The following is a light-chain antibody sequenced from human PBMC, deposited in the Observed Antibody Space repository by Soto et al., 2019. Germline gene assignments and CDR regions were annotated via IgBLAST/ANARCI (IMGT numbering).Light chain of an antibody. CDR1: QSISSSY. Sequence: EIVLTQSPGTLSLSPGERATLSCRASQSISSSYLAWYQQKPGQAPRLLIYAASSRATGIPDRFSGSGSGTDFTRTIIRLEPEDFAVYYCQQYGSSSYTFGQGTQLEIK. CDR2: AAS. J-gene: IGKJ2*01. CDR3: QQYGSSSYT. V-gene: IGKV3-20*01.